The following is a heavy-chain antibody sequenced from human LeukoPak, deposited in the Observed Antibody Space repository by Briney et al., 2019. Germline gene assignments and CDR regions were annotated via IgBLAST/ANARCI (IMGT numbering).Heavy chain of an antibody. J-gene: IGHJ4*02. Sequence: KPSETLSLTCTASGGSISSYYGSWIRQPAGKGLEWIGRIYTSGSTNYQPPLKSRVTMSVDTSKNQFSLKLSYVTAADTAVYYCARDSIQGPMTTFDYWGQGTLVTVSS. V-gene: IGHV4-4*07. CDR1: GGSISSYY. CDR2: IYTSGST. CDR3: ARDSIQGPMTTFDY. D-gene: IGHD4-17*01.